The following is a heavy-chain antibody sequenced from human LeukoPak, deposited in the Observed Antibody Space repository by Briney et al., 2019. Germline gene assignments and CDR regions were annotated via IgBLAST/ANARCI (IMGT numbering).Heavy chain of an antibody. D-gene: IGHD1-26*01. V-gene: IGHV3-13*04. CDR1: GFTFSSYD. CDR3: ARGVSGSWELCFDY. J-gene: IGHJ4*02. Sequence: GGSLRLSCAASGFTFSSYDMHWVRQATGKGLEWVSAIGTAGDTYYPGSVKGRFTISRENAKNSLYLQMNSLRAGDTAVYYCARGVSGSWELCFDYWGQGTLVTVSS. CDR2: IGTAGDT.